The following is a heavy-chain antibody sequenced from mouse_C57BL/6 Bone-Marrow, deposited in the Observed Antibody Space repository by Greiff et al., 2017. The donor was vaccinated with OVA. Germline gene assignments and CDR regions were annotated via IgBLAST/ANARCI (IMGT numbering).Heavy chain of an antibody. D-gene: IGHD2-5*01. CDR3: TRGYSNYDAMDY. CDR1: GYTFTDYE. Sequence: QVQLKESGAELVRPGASVTLSCKASGYTFTDYEMHWVKQTPVHGLEWIGAIDPETGGTASNQKFKGKAILTADKSSSTAYMELRSLTSEDSAVYYCTRGYSNYDAMDYWGQGTSVTVSS. J-gene: IGHJ4*01. V-gene: IGHV1-15*01. CDR2: IDPETGGT.